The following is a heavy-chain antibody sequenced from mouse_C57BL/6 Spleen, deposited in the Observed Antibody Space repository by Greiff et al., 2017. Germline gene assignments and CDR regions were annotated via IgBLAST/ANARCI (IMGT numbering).Heavy chain of an antibody. Sequence: DVKLVESGGDLVKPGGSLKLSCAASGFTFSSYGMSWVRQTPDKRLEWVATISSGGSYTYYPDSVKGRFTISRDNAKNTLYLQMSSLKSEDTAMYYCARRPVYAMDYWGQGTSVTVSS. CDR3: ARRPVYAMDY. J-gene: IGHJ4*01. V-gene: IGHV5-6*02. CDR2: ISSGGSYT. CDR1: GFTFSSYG.